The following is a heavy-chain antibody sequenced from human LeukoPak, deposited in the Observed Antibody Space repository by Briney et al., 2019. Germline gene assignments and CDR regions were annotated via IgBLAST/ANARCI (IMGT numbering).Heavy chain of an antibody. Sequence: GGSLRLSCAASGFTVSSNYMSWVRQAPGKGLEWVSVIYSGGTTYYADSVKGRFTISRDNSKNTLYLQMNSLRAEDTAVYYCASGIAAGHDFDYCGQGTPVTVSS. CDR2: IYSGGTT. J-gene: IGHJ4*02. D-gene: IGHD6-13*01. V-gene: IGHV3-53*01. CDR1: GFTVSSNY. CDR3: ASGIAAGHDFDY.